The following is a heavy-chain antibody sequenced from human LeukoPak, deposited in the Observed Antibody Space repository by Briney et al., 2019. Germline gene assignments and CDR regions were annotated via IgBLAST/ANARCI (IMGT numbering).Heavy chain of an antibody. D-gene: IGHD3-10*01. CDR2: IIPIFATP. Sequence: GASVKASCKASGGTFSSYAINWVRQAPGQGLEWMGGIIPIFATPNYAQRFQGRVTITTDESRSTAYMELSTLRSEDTAIYYCAGEGGDYYSMDVWGKGTTVTVSS. V-gene: IGHV1-69*05. CDR3: AGEGGDYYSMDV. CDR1: GGTFSSYA. J-gene: IGHJ6*03.